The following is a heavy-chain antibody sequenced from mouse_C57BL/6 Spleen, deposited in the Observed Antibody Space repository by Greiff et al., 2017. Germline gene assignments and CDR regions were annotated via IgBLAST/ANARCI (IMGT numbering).Heavy chain of an antibody. Sequence: EVQLQESGPGLVKPSQSLSLTCSVTGYSITSGYYWNWIRQFPGNKLEWMGYISYDGSNNYNPSLKNRIPITRDTSKNQFFLKLNSVTTEDTATYYCARDGYGYGRMDYWGQGTSVTVSS. CDR3: ARDGYGYGRMDY. CDR1: GYSITSGYY. J-gene: IGHJ4*01. D-gene: IGHD2-2*01. CDR2: ISYDGSN. V-gene: IGHV3-6*01.